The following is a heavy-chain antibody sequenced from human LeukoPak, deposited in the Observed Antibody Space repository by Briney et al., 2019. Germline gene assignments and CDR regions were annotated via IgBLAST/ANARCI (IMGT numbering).Heavy chain of an antibody. CDR3: ARVGSGYKYGYRDGFYHYYYMDV. Sequence: GGSLRLSCAASGLTFSTYGMHWVRQAPGKGLEWVAVISYDGSNKYYADSVKGRFTISRDNAKNSLYLQMNSLRAEDTAVYYCARVGSGYKYGYRDGFYHYYYMDVWGKGTAVTISS. D-gene: IGHD5-18*01. CDR1: GLTFSTYG. V-gene: IGHV3-30*03. CDR2: ISYDGSNK. J-gene: IGHJ6*03.